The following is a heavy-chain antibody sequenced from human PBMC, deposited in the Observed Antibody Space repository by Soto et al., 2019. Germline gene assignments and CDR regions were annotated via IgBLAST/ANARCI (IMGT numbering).Heavy chain of an antibody. J-gene: IGHJ6*02. CDR2: IRSKGYGGTT. V-gene: IGHV3-49*04. Sequence: SLRLSCTASGFTFGDYGMSWVRQAPGKGLEWVGFIRSKGYGGTTEYAASVKGRFIISRDDSKSIAYLQMNSLKTEDTGVYYCTRVSGYSYGYSFGMDVWGQGTTVTVSS. CDR1: GFTFGDYG. CDR3: TRVSGYSYGYSFGMDV. D-gene: IGHD5-18*01.